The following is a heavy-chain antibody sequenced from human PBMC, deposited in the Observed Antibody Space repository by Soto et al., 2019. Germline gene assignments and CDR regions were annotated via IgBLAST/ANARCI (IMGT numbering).Heavy chain of an antibody. CDR1: GDSINTYY. V-gene: IGHV4-59*01. CDR3: ARDPVGLTHFDY. D-gene: IGHD1-26*01. Sequence: QVQLQESGPGLVKPSETLSLTCTVSGDSINTYYWNCIRQPLGKGLEWIGYIYYIGRTNYNPSLKSRVTISVDTSKNQISLSLKSVTAADTAVYYCARDPVGLTHFDYWGQGILVTVSS. CDR2: IYYIGRT. J-gene: IGHJ4*02.